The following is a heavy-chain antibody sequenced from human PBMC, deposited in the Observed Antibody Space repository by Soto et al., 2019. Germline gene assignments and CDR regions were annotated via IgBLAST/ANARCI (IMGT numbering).Heavy chain of an antibody. CDR3: ARGRLYGDYYFDY. V-gene: IGHV4-30-4*01. CDR1: GGSISSGDYY. J-gene: IGHJ4*02. Sequence: SETLSLTCTVSGGSISSGDYYWSWIRQPPGKGLEWIGYIYYSGSTYYNPSLKSRVTISVDTSKNQFSLTLSSVTAADTAVYYCARGRLYGDYYFDYWGQGTLVTVSS. D-gene: IGHD4-17*01. CDR2: IYYSGST.